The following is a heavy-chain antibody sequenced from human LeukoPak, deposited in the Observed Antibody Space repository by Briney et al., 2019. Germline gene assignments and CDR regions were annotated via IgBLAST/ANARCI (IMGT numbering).Heavy chain of an antibody. CDR3: ARVGGSGYYYLAWPRDY. CDR1: GVTLSNYW. J-gene: IGHJ4*02. CDR2: ISGDGRTT. D-gene: IGHD3-22*01. V-gene: IGHV3-74*01. Sequence: GGSLRLSCVGSGVTLSNYWMYWVRQGPGKGLVWVSRISGDGRTTDYADSVKGRFTISRDNAKNSLYLQMNSLRAEDTAVYYCARVGGSGYYYLAWPRDYWGQGTLVTVSS.